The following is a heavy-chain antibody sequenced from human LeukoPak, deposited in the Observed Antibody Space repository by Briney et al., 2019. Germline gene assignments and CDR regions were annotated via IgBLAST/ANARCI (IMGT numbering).Heavy chain of an antibody. CDR2: VYDTGST. CDR1: GGSISNYY. D-gene: IGHD5-24*01. J-gene: IGHJ3*02. Sequence: SETLSLTCTVSGGSISNYYWAWIRQPPGKGLEWIGYVYDTGSTKYNPSLKSRLTISLHTSRNQFSLNLSSLTAADTAIYYCARVRNYPDAFDIWGQGRMVTVSS. V-gene: IGHV4-59*01. CDR3: ARVRNYPDAFDI.